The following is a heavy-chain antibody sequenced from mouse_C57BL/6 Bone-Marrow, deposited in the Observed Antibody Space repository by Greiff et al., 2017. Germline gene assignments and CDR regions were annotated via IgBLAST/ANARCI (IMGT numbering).Heavy chain of an antibody. Sequence: QVQLQQSGPELVKPGASVKLSCTASGYTFTSYDINWVKQRPGQGLEWIGWIYTRDGCTKNNEKFKGKATLTVDTASSTAYMELHSLTSEDSAVYFWSRLGFDGSSGDWYFDVWGTGTTVTVSS. CDR3: SRLGFDGSSGDWYFDV. CDR1: GYTFTSYD. D-gene: IGHD1-1*01. CDR2: IYTRDGCT. J-gene: IGHJ1*03. V-gene: IGHV1-85*01.